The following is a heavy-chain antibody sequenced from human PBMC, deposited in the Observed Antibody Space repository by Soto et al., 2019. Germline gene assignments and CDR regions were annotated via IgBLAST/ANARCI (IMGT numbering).Heavy chain of an antibody. CDR3: ARSQGVVPTQAFDP. J-gene: IGHJ5*02. Sequence: QVYLQESGPRLVKPSGTLSLTCGVSGCSISSINWWSWVLQTPGKGLEWIGDIYHNGRANYNPSLKSRVTLSIDKSKNQFFLTLTTVTAADTAVYYCARSQGVVPTQAFDPWGQGTLVIVSS. CDR1: GCSISSINW. CDR2: IYHNGRA. V-gene: IGHV4-4*02. D-gene: IGHD2-15*01.